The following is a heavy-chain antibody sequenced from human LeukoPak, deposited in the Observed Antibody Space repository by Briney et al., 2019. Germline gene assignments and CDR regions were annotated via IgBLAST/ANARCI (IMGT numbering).Heavy chain of an antibody. CDR1: GFTFSSYA. V-gene: IGHV3-21*01. CDR2: ISSSSSYI. D-gene: IGHD3-10*01. J-gene: IGHJ4*02. Sequence: GGSLRLSCAASGFTFSSYAMSWVRQAPGKGLEWVSSISSSSSYIYYADSVKGRFTISRDNAKNSLYLQMNSLRAEDTAVYYCARENGGSGSYYTFTEHNDYWGQGTLVTVSS. CDR3: ARENGGSGSYYTFTEHNDY.